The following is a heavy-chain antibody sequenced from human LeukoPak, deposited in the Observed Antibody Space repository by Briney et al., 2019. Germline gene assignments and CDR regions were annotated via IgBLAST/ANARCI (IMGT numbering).Heavy chain of an antibody. CDR1: RFTLNTYA. CDR2: ISGSGGTT. J-gene: IGHJ3*02. Sequence: GGSLRLSCAASRFTLNTYAMSWVRQAPGKGLEWVSAISGSGGTTSYADSVKGRFTISRDNAKNSLYLQMNSLRAEDTAVYYCAREGGDAFDIWGQGTMVTVSS. CDR3: AREGGDAFDI. V-gene: IGHV3-23*01. D-gene: IGHD3-16*01.